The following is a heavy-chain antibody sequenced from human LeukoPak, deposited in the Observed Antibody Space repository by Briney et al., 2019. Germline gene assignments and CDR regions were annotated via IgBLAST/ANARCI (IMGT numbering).Heavy chain of an antibody. V-gene: IGHV5-51*01. D-gene: IGHD3-3*01. J-gene: IGHJ4*02. CDR1: GYRFTSYW. Sequence: GESLKISCKGSGYRFTSYWIGWVRQMPGKGLEWMGIIYPGDSDTRYSPSFQGQVTISADKSISTAYLQWSSLKASDAAMYYCARRYDFWSGHFDYWGQGTLVTVSS. CDR2: IYPGDSDT. CDR3: ARRYDFWSGHFDY.